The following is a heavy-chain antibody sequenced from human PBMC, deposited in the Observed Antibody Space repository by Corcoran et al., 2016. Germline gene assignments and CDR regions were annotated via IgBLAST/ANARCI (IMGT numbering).Heavy chain of an antibody. V-gene: IGHV3-30*18. D-gene: IGHD3-16*01. J-gene: IGHJ4*02. CDR3: AKEGEEDY. Sequence: QVQLVESGGGVVQPGRSLRLSCAASGFIFSSSGMHWVRQAPGKGLEWVAVISYDGSNKYYADSVKGRFTVSRDNSKNTLYLQMNSLRAEDTAVYYCAKEGEEDYWGQGAPVTVSS. CDR2: ISYDGSNK. CDR1: GFIFSSSG.